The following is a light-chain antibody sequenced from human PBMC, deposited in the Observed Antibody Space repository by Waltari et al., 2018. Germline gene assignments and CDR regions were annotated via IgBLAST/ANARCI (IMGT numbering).Light chain of an antibody. CDR3: QAWDTFSAI. V-gene: IGLV3-1*01. Sequence: SSELTPPPSVSVSPGQTVTITCSGDQLGYKYTCWYQQKTGQSPVLVIYQDNKRPSGIPERFSGSNSGNTATLTISGTQAMDEADYYCQAWDTFSAIFGGGTKLSVL. CDR2: QDN. J-gene: IGLJ2*01. CDR1: QLGYKY.